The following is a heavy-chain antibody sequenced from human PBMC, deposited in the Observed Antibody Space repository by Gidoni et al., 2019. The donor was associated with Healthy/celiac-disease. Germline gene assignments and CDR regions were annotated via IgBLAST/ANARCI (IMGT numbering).Heavy chain of an antibody. CDR2: IYYSGST. CDR1: GGPFISGGSY. D-gene: IGHD4-17*01. J-gene: IGHJ5*02. CDR3: AREYGDYESNWFDP. V-gene: IGHV4-31*03. Sequence: QVQLQESGPGLVKPSQTLSLSCTVLGGPFISGGSYWSWIRQHPGKGLEWIGYIYYSGSTYYNPSLKSRVTISVDTSKNQFSLKLSSVTAADTAVYYCAREYGDYESNWFDPWGQGTLVTVSS.